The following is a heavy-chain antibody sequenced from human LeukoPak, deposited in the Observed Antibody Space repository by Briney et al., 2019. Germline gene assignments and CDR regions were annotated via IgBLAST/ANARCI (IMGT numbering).Heavy chain of an antibody. V-gene: IGHV1-2*02. J-gene: IGHJ4*02. CDR1: GYTFTGYY. CDR2: INPNSGGT. D-gene: IGHD3-9*01. Sequence: ASVKVSCKASGYTFTGYYMHWVRQAPGQGLEWMGWINPNSGGTNYAQKFQGRVTMTRDTSICTAYMELSRLRSDDTAVYYCARDFVDYDILTGYPDYWGQGTLVTVSS. CDR3: ARDFVDYDILTGYPDY.